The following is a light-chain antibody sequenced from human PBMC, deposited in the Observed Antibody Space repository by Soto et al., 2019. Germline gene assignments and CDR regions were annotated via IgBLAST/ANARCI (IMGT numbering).Light chain of an antibody. CDR2: RNI. J-gene: IGLJ2*01. V-gene: IGLV1-40*01. Sequence: QSALTQSPSVSGAPGQRGTISFSGSRSNIGAGYDVHWYQQLPGTAPKLFIYRNINRPSGVPERFSGSKSGTSASLAISGLQAEDEGEYYCQSYDRSLSGFVVFGGGTKLTVL. CDR1: RSNIGAGYD. CDR3: QSYDRSLSGFVV.